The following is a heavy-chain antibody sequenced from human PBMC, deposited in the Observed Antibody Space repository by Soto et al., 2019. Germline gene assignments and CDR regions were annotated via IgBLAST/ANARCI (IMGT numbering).Heavy chain of an antibody. CDR3: ARGGVAAAGDYYYGRDV. CDR2: IKQDGSEK. J-gene: IGHJ6*02. D-gene: IGHD6-13*01. Sequence: EVQLVESGGGLVQPGGSLRLSCAASGFTFSSYWMSWVRQAPGKGLAWVANIKQDGSEKYYVDSVKGRFTISRDNAKNSLYLQMNSLRAEDTAVYYCARGGVAAAGDYYYGRDVWGQGTTVTVSS. CDR1: GFTFSSYW. V-gene: IGHV3-7*05.